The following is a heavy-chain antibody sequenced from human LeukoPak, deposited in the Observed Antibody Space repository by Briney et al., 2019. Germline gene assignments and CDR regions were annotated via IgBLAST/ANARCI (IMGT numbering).Heavy chain of an antibody. Sequence: GGSLRLSCAASGFTFSSYWMSWVRQAPGKGLEWVANIKQDGSEKYYVDSVKGRLTISRDNAKNSLYLQTNSLRAEDTAVYYCARDLRCSGGSCHTNWFDPWGQGTLVTVSS. CDR2: IKQDGSEK. CDR3: ARDLRCSGGSCHTNWFDP. CDR1: GFTFSSYW. D-gene: IGHD2-15*01. J-gene: IGHJ5*02. V-gene: IGHV3-7*01.